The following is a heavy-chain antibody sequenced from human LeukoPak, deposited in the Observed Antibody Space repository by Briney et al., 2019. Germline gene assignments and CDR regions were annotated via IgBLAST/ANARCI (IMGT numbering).Heavy chain of an antibody. CDR1: GYSFTSYW. CDR3: ARQAYCGADCFSPYKFDY. CDR2: IYPGDSDT. Sequence: GESLKISCKGSGYSFTSYWIGWVRQMPGKGLEWMGIIYPGDSDTRYSPSFQGQVTISADKSISTAYLQWSSLKASDTAMYYCARQAYCGADCFSPYKFDYWGQGTLVTVSS. D-gene: IGHD2-21*02. V-gene: IGHV5-51*01. J-gene: IGHJ4*02.